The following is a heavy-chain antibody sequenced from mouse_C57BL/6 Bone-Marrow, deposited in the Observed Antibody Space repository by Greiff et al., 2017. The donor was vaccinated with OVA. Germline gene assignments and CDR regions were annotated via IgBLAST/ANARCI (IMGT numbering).Heavy chain of an antibody. D-gene: IGHD1-1*01. CDR3: ANFFFYYYGSSSYYFDY. V-gene: IGHV14-3*01. CDR2: IDPANGNT. J-gene: IGHJ2*01. Sequence: EVQLQQSVAELVRPGASVKLSCTASGFNIKNTYMHWVKQRPEQGLEWIGRIDPANGNTKYAPKFQGKATITADTSSNTAYLQLSSLTSEDTAIYYCANFFFYYYGSSSYYFDYWGQGTTLTVSS. CDR1: GFNIKNTY.